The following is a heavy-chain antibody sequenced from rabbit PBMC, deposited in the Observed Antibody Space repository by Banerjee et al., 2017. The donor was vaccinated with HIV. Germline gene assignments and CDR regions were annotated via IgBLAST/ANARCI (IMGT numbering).Heavy chain of an antibody. J-gene: IGHJ3*01. D-gene: IGHD1-1*01. CDR2: IYPDYGTT. CDR1: GIDFSTYA. CDR3: ARVTGYGSTSGHPTRLDL. Sequence: QEQLVESCGGLVSLGGSLKLSCKASGIDFSTYAVSWVRHAPGRGLEWIAYIYPDYGTTDYASWVNGRFTISLDNAQNTVFLRMTSLTAADTATYFCARVTGYGSTSGHPTRLDLWGQGTLVTVS. V-gene: IGHV1S47*01.